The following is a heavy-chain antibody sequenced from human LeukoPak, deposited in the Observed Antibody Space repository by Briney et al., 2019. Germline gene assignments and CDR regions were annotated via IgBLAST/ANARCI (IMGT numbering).Heavy chain of an antibody. J-gene: IGHJ4*02. D-gene: IGHD6-13*01. CDR3: ARGHSSGWYNLDY. CDR2: IYYTGST. V-gene: IGHV4-61*01. CDR1: GGSISSSRYY. Sequence: SETLSLTCTVSGGSISSSRYYWNWIRQPPGKGLEWIGYIYYTGSTNHNPSLKGRVAISVDTSKNQFSLMLTSVTGADTAMYYCARGHSSGWYNLDYWGQGTLVTVSS.